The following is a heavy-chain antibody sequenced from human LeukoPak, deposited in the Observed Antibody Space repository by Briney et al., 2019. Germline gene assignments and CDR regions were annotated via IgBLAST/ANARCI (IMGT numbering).Heavy chain of an antibody. CDR1: GGTFSSYA. Sequence: SVKVSCKASGGTFSSYAISWVRQAPGQGLEWMGGIIPIFGTANYAQKFQGRVTITADESTSTAYKELSSLRSEDTAVYYCAREGYSSWYGMGYYYYYMDVWGKGTTVTVSS. CDR2: IIPIFGTA. J-gene: IGHJ6*03. V-gene: IGHV1-69*13. D-gene: IGHD6-13*01. CDR3: AREGYSSWYGMGYYYYYMDV.